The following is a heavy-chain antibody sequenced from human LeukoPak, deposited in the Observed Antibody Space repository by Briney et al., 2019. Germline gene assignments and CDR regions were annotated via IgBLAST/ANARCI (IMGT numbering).Heavy chain of an antibody. CDR3: ARGACCDILIATDY. CDR1: GGTFSSYA. V-gene: IGHV1-69*13. J-gene: IGHJ4*02. CDR2: IIPIFGTA. Sequence: GASVKVSCKASGGTFSSYAISWVRQAPGQGLEWMGGIIPIFGTANYAQKFQGRVTITADESTSTAYMELSSLRSEDTAVYYCARGACCDILIATDYWGQGTLVTVSS. D-gene: IGHD3-9*01.